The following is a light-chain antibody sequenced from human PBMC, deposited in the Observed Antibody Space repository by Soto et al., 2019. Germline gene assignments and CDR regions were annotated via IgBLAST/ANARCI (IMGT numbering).Light chain of an antibody. CDR2: GAS. CDR1: QSVSSNY. CDR3: QQYGSSPPT. J-gene: IGKJ1*01. Sequence: DIVLTQSPGTLSLSPGERATLSCRASQSVSSNYLAWYQRKPGQAPRLLIYGASSRATGIPNRFSGSGSGTDFTITITSLEPEDFAVYYCQQYGSSPPTFGQGTKVEIK. V-gene: IGKV3-20*01.